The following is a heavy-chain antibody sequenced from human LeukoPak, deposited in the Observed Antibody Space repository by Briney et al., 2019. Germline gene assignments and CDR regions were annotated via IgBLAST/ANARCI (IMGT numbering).Heavy chain of an antibody. V-gene: IGHV4-30-4*01. D-gene: IGHD3-16*01. J-gene: IGHJ5*02. CDR3: ARHYGP. Sequence: SETLSLTCSVSGGSISRSDHYWSWIRQPPGKGLEWIGNIYYNGITYYNPSLKSRVTMSVDTSQNQFSLKLNSVTAADTAVYYCARHYGPWGQGTLATVSS. CDR2: IYYNGIT. CDR1: GGSISRSDHY.